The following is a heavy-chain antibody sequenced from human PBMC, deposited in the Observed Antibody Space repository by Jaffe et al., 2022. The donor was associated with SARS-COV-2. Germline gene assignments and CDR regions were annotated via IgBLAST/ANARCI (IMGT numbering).Heavy chain of an antibody. D-gene: IGHD1-1*01. CDR2: IYWDEDK. CDR3: THNWWNARGVDY. CDR1: GFSLRSTSMG. Sequence: QITLKESGPTLVKPTQTLTLTCTFSGFSLRSTSMGVGWIRQAPGKAPEGLALIYWDEDKRYSPSLKDRLTITKGTSENQVILTMTNMDPVDTARYYCTHNWWNARGVDYWGQGILVTVSS. V-gene: IGHV2-5*02. J-gene: IGHJ4*02.